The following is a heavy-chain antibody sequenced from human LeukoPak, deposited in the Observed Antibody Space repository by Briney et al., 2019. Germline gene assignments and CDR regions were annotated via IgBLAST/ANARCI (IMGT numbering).Heavy chain of an antibody. CDR2: IYSDGRT. CDR3: ARGLFLSGYLGAFDI. CDR1: GFTVSNKY. D-gene: IGHD3-22*01. Sequence: GGSLRLSCAASGFTVSNKYMTWVRQAPGKGLEWVSLIYSDGRTYYADSVKGRCTISRDNSKNTLYLQMNSLRVEDTAVYYCARGLFLSGYLGAFDIWGQGTVVTVSS. V-gene: IGHV3-53*01. J-gene: IGHJ3*02.